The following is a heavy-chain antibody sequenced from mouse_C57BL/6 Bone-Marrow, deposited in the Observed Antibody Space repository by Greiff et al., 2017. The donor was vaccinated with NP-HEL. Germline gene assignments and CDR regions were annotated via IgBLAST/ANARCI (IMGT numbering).Heavy chain of an antibody. V-gene: IGHV5-6*01. Sequence: EVKLMESGGDLVKPGGSLKLSCAASGFTFSSYGMSWVRQTPDKRLEWVATISSGGSSTYYPASVKGRFTISRDNAKNTLSLQMSSLKSEDTAMYYCARHYYGNYFDYWGQGTTLTVSS. CDR1: GFTFSSYG. D-gene: IGHD2-1*01. J-gene: IGHJ2*01. CDR3: ARHYYGNYFDY. CDR2: ISSGGSST.